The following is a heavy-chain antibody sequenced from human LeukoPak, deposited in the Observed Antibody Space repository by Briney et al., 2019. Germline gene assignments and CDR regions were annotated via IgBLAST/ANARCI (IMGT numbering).Heavy chain of an antibody. CDR2: IYTSGST. D-gene: IGHD5-18*01. J-gene: IGHJ5*02. Sequence: NPSQTLSLTCTVSGGSISNGSYYWSWIRQPAGKGLEWIGRIYTSGSTNYNPSLKSRVTISVDTSKNQFSLKLSSVTAADTAVYYCARGVDTAPTPNWFDPWGQGTLVTVSS. V-gene: IGHV4-61*02. CDR1: GGSISNGSYY. CDR3: ARGVDTAPTPNWFDP.